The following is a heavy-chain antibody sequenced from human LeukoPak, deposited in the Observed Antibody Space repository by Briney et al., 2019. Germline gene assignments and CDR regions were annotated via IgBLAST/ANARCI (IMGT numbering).Heavy chain of an antibody. J-gene: IGHJ3*02. Sequence: TSETLSLTCAVYGGSFSGYYWSWIRQPPGKGLEWIGEINHSGSTNYNPSLKSRVTISVDTSKNQFSLELSSVTAADTAVYYCARGLRSSSWTRRPAAFDIWGQGTMVTVSS. CDR1: GGSFSGYY. CDR2: INHSGST. D-gene: IGHD6-13*01. V-gene: IGHV4-34*01. CDR3: ARGLRSSSWTRRPAAFDI.